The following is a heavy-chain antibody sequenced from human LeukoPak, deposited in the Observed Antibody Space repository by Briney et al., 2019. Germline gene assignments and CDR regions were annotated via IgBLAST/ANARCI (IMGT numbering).Heavy chain of an antibody. CDR2: ISSNGGLT. V-gene: IGHV3-64D*06. CDR3: VKDWGCYDY. CDR1: GFTFSDYG. J-gene: IGHJ4*02. Sequence: PGGSLRLSCSASGFTFSDYGMHWVRQAPGKALEYVSAISSNGGLTDYADSVKGRFAISRDNSKNTLYLQMSSLEVDDTGVYYCVKDWGCYDYWGQGTLVTVSS. D-gene: IGHD7-27*01.